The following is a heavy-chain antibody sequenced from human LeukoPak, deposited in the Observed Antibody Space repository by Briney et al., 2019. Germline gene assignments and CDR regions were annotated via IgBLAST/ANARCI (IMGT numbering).Heavy chain of an antibody. CDR2: ISGSGGAP. CDR3: AKWCEGAQADFDY. Sequence: GGSLRLSCAASGFTFSNYAMTWARQAPGKGLEWVSAISGSGGAPYYADSVKGRFTISRDNSKKTLYLQMSSLRVEDTAVYFCAKWCEGAQADFDYWGQRILGSASS. CDR1: GFTFSNYA. V-gene: IGHV3-23*01. J-gene: IGHJ4*02. D-gene: IGHD2-8*02.